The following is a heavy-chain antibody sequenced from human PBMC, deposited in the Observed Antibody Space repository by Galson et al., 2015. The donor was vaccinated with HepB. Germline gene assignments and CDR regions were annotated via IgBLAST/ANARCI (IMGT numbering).Heavy chain of an antibody. CDR2: IYPSDSDT. Sequence: QSGAEVKKSGESLKISCRGSGYSFSSYWIAWVRQMPGKGLEWMGIIYPSDSDTRYSPSFQGHVTISVVKSTNTAYLQWNSLRASDSAMYYCARLDGLLGPSDFWGQGTLVTVSS. D-gene: IGHD3-10*01. J-gene: IGHJ4*02. CDR1: GYSFSSYW. V-gene: IGHV5-51*03. CDR3: ARLDGLLGPSDF.